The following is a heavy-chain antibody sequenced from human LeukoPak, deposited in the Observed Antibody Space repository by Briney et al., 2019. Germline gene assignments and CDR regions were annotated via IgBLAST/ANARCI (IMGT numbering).Heavy chain of an antibody. CDR2: ISSVSTI. J-gene: IGHJ4*02. CDR1: GFTFSSYS. CDR3: ARGATGTIFDY. V-gene: IGHV3-48*01. D-gene: IGHD1-1*01. Sequence: GGSLRLSCAASGFTFSSYSMNWVRQAPGKGLEWVSYISSVSTIYYAGSVKGRFTISRDNAKNSLYLQMNSLRAEDTAVYYCARGATGTIFDYWGQGTLVTVSS.